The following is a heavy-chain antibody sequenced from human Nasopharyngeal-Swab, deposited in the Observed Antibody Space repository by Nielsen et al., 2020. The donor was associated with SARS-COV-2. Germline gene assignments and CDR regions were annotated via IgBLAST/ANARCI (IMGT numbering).Heavy chain of an antibody. CDR2: IIPIFGTA. D-gene: IGHD3-16*02. J-gene: IGHJ4*02. CDR3: ARDSRSGYSHWGSYRYGDY. CDR1: GGTFSSYA. Sequence: SVKVSCKASGGTFSSYAISWVRQAPGQGLEWMGGIIPIFGTANYAQKFQGRVTITADKSTSTAYMELTSLRAEDTAVYYCARDSRSGYSHWGSYRYGDYWGQGTLVTVSS. V-gene: IGHV1-69*06.